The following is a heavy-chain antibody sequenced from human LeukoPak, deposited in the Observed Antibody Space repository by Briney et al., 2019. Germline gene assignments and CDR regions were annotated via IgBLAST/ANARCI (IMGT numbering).Heavy chain of an antibody. CDR3: ARKYSGYLYYYMDD. J-gene: IGHJ6*03. D-gene: IGHD5-12*01. CDR1: GGSFSGYY. V-gene: IGHV4-34*01. CDR2: INHSGTT. Sequence: SDTLSLTCAVYGGSFSGYYWSWIRQPPGKGLEWIGEINHSGTTNDNPSLKSRVTISVDTSNNQSFLKLSSLTAADTAVYYCARKYSGYLYYYMDDWGKGAPVTVSS.